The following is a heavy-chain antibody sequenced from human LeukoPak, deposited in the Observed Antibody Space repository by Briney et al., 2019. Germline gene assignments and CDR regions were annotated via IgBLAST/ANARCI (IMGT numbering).Heavy chain of an antibody. Sequence: GGSLRLSCAASGFSINDHYMDWVRQAPGKGLEWVGRGRNQANGLTTEYAASVKGRFTVSRDDSKNSVYLQMNSLRAEDTAVYYCARNYYDSQGNFDYWGQGTLVTVSS. V-gene: IGHV3-72*01. CDR3: ARNYYDSQGNFDY. D-gene: IGHD3-10*01. J-gene: IGHJ4*02. CDR1: GFSINDHY. CDR2: GRNQANGLTT.